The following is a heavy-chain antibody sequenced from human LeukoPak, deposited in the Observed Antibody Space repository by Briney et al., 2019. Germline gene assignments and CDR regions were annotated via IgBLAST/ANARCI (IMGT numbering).Heavy chain of an antibody. Sequence: GGSLRLSCAASGFTFSNYWMNWVRQAPGKGLVWVAIIKQDGSEKLYVDSVEGRFTISRDNAKNSLYLQMNSLRVEDTAVYYRMGGAGWLVDYWGQGTLVTVSS. J-gene: IGHJ4*02. CDR3: MGGAGWLVDY. D-gene: IGHD2-15*01. V-gene: IGHV3-7*01. CDR2: IKQDGSEK. CDR1: GFTFSNYW.